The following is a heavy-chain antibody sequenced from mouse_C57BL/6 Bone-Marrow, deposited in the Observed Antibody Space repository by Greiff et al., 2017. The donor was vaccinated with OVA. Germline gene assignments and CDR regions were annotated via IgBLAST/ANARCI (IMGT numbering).Heavy chain of an antibody. J-gene: IGHJ1*03. CDR1: GYIFTSYW. Sequence: QVQLQQPGAELVRPGSSVKLSCKASGYIFTSYWMDWVKQRPGQGLEWIGNIYPSDSETHYNQKFKDKATLTVDKSSSTAYMQLSSLTSEDSAVYYCANWWYFDVWGTGTTVTVSS. V-gene: IGHV1-61*01. D-gene: IGHD4-1*02. CDR2: IYPSDSET. CDR3: ANWWYFDV.